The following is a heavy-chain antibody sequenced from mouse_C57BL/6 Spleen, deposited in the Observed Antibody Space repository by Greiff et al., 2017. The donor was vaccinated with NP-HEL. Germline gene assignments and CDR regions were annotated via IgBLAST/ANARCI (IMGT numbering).Heavy chain of an antibody. Sequence: EVQLQESGGGLVQPKGSLKLSCAASGFTFNTYAMHWVRQAPGKGLEWVARIRSKSSNYATYYADSVKDRFTISRDDSQSMLYLQMNNLKTEDTAMYYCVRDPYYKSPEGYFDVWGTGTTVTVSS. J-gene: IGHJ1*03. CDR3: VRDPYYKSPEGYFDV. CDR2: IRSKSSNYAT. D-gene: IGHD2-12*01. CDR1: GFTFNTYA. V-gene: IGHV10-3*01.